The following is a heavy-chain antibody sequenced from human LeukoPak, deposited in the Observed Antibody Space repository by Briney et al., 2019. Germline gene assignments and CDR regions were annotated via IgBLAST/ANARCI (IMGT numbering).Heavy chain of an antibody. D-gene: IGHD2-2*01. CDR3: ARGEYCSSASCSSSRGDALDI. Sequence: PSETLSLTCTVSGGSISSYYWSWIRQPPGKGLEWIGYIYYSGSTNYNPSLKSRVAISVDTSKNQFSLKLSSVTAADTAVYYCARGEYCSSASCSSSRGDALDIWGQGTMVTVSS. CDR1: GGSISSYY. V-gene: IGHV4-59*08. CDR2: IYYSGST. J-gene: IGHJ3*02.